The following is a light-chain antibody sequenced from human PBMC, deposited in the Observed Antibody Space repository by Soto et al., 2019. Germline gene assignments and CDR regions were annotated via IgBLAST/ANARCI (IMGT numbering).Light chain of an antibody. V-gene: IGLV2-23*02. CDR2: EVS. CDR3: SSYACSSTYYV. Sequence: QSALTQPASVSGSPGQSITISCTGTSSDVGSYNLVSWYQQHPGKAPKLMIYEVSKRPSGVSNRFSGSKSGNTASLTISGLQAEDEADYYCSSYACSSTYYVFGTGTKVTVL. J-gene: IGLJ1*01. CDR1: SSDVGSYNL.